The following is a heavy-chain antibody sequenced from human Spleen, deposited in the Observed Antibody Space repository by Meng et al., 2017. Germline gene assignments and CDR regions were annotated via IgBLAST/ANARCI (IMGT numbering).Heavy chain of an antibody. D-gene: IGHD6-13*01. Sequence: VGSGGGLRKPGGSLRLSCVASGFSFTDAWMSWVRQAPGKGLEWVGRIKSNSDGGTTDYAAPVKGRFTISRDDSKNTLYLQMNSLITEDTAVYFCATGAAAADHWGQGTLVTVSS. V-gene: IGHV3-15*01. CDR2: IKSNSDGGTT. J-gene: IGHJ4*02. CDR3: ATGAAAADH. CDR1: GFSFTDAW.